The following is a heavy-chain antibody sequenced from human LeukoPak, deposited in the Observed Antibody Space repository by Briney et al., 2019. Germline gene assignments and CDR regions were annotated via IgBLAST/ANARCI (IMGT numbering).Heavy chain of an antibody. CDR3: AGGYYDSSGYYPDAFDI. CDR2: IYTSGST. V-gene: IGHV4-61*02. Sequence: PSETLSLTCTVSGGSISSGSYYWSWIRQPAGKGLEWIGRIYTSGSTNYNPSLKSRVTISVDTSKNQFSLKLSSVTAADTAVYYCAGGYYDSSGYYPDAFDIWGQGTMVTVSS. CDR1: GGSISSGSYY. D-gene: IGHD3-22*01. J-gene: IGHJ3*02.